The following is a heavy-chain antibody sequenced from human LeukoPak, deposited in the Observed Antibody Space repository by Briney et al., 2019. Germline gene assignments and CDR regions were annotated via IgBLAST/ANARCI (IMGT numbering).Heavy chain of an antibody. J-gene: IGHJ3*02. CDR3: ARGGTSGTTSPMRAFDI. D-gene: IGHD1-1*01. CDR1: GFTFSSYA. CDR2: ISYDGSNK. Sequence: GGSLRLSCAASGFTFSSYAMHWVRQAPGKGLEWVAVISYDGSNKYYADSVKGRFTISRDNSKNTLYLQMNSLRVEDTAVYYCARGGTSGTTSPMRAFDIWGQGTMVTVSS. V-gene: IGHV3-30-3*01.